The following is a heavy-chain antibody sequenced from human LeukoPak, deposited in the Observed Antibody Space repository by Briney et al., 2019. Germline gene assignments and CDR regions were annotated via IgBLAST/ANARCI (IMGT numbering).Heavy chain of an antibody. D-gene: IGHD6-6*01. CDR3: ARMQLARHYYYGMDV. CDR1: GYIFTNYG. Sequence: ASVKVSCKTSGYIFTNYGVSWVRQAPGQGLEWMGWISAYNGNTNYAQKLQGRVTMTTDTSTSTAYMELRSLRSDDTAVYYCARMQLARHYYYGMDVWGQGTTVTVSS. J-gene: IGHJ6*02. CDR2: ISAYNGNT. V-gene: IGHV1-18*01.